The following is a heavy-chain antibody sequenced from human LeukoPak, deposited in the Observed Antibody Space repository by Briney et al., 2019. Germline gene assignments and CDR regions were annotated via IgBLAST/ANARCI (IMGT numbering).Heavy chain of an antibody. CDR1: GYTFTTYA. Sequence: ASVKVSCKASGYTFTTYAMTWVRQAHGQGLEWMGWINTNPGNPTYAQGFTGRLVFSLDTSVSTAYLQISSLKSEDTAVYYVAITYCSGGDCYPQQKLYYFDFWGQGTLVTVSS. V-gene: IGHV7-4-1*02. J-gene: IGHJ4*02. CDR2: INTNPGNP. CDR3: AITYCSGGDCYPQQKLYYFDF. D-gene: IGHD2-15*01.